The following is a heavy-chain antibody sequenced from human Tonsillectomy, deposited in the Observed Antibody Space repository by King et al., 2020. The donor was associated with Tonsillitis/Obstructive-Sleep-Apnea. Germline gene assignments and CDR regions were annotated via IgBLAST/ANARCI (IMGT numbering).Heavy chain of an antibody. CDR2: ISHSGST. Sequence: VQLQQWGAGLLKPSETLSLTCAVYGGSFSGYYWSWIRQPPGKGLEWIGEISHSGSTNYIPSLKSRVTMSVDTSKNQFSLRLSSVTAADTAVYYCARGGYGSGYNYPFDYWGQGTLVTVSS. D-gene: IGHD5-24*01. V-gene: IGHV4-34*01. CDR3: ARGGYGSGYNYPFDY. J-gene: IGHJ4*02. CDR1: GGSFSGYY.